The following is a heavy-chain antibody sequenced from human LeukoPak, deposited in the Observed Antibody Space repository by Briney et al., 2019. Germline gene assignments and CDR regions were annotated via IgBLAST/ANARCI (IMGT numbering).Heavy chain of an antibody. CDR2: VSKSDGTT. V-gene: IGHV3-23*01. CDR1: GFTFTTYA. J-gene: IGHJ6*02. CDR3: ARGSYGMDV. Sequence: PGGSLRLSCAASGFTFTTYAMSWVRQAPGKGLEWVSSVSKSDGTTYYADSVKGRLTISRDNSKNTLHLQMNGLRAEDTAVYYYARGSYGMDVRGQGTTVTVSS.